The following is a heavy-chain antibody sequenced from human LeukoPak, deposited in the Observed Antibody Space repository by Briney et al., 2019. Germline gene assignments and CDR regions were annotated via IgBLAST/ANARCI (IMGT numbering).Heavy chain of an antibody. CDR3: ARVPPRDYCSGGSCYSFFDY. CDR1: GGTFSSYA. CDR2: IIPIFGTA. J-gene: IGHJ4*02. D-gene: IGHD2-15*01. V-gene: IGHV1-69*01. Sequence: ASVKVSCKASGGTFSSYAISWVRQAPGQGLEWMGGIIPIFGTANYAQKFQGRVTITADESTSTAYMELSSLRSEDTAVYYCARVPPRDYCSGGSCYSFFDYWGQGTLVTVSP.